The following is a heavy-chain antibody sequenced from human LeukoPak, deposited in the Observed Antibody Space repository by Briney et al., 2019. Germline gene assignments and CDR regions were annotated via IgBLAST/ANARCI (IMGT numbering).Heavy chain of an antibody. CDR1: GFIFSSYS. CDR3: ARGTGLSGNYYAFDY. J-gene: IGHJ4*02. D-gene: IGHD1-26*01. Sequence: GGSLRLSCAASGFIFSSYSMNWVRQAPRKGLEWVSSISSSSSYIYYADSVQGRFTISRDNARNSLYLQMNSLRAEDTALYYCARGTGLSGNYYAFDYWGQGALVTVSS. V-gene: IGHV3-21*01. CDR2: ISSSSSYI.